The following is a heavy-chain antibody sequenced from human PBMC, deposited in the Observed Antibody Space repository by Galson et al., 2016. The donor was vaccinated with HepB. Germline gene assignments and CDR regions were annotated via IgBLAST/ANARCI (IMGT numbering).Heavy chain of an antibody. CDR2: IYYSGTT. CDR3: ARYNNFPDY. CDR1: NGSISSTSSY. D-gene: IGHD1-14*01. V-gene: IGHV4-39*01. J-gene: IGHJ4*02. Sequence: SETLSLTCAVSNGSISSTSSYWGWIRQPPGRGLEWIGSIYYSGTTYYNPSLRSRITISISTSKNQFSLKLSSVTAADTAVYFCARYNNFPDYWGQGILVTVSS.